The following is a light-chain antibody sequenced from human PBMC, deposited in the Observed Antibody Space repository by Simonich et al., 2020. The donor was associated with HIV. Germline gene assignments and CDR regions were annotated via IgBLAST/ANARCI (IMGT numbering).Light chain of an antibody. CDR3: AAWDDSLSAWV. V-gene: IGLV1-47*01. Sequence: QSALTQPASVSGSPGQSITISCTGTSSDVGGYNYVSWYQQLPGTAPKLLIYRNTQRPSGVPDRFSGSKSGTSASLAISGLRSEDEADYYCAAWDDSLSAWVFGGGTKRTVL. CDR2: RNT. J-gene: IGLJ3*02. CDR1: SSDVGGYNY.